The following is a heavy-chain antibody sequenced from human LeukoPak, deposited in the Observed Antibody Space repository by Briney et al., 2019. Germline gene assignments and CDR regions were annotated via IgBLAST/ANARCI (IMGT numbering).Heavy chain of an antibody. CDR3: ARGATISETGYFDF. CDR1: GGSFSRYY. Sequence: TPSETLSLTCAVYGGSFSRYYWSWIRQSPGKGLEWIAEIDHRGDTNYNPSVKSRVTISVDTSKNQFSLKVRSLSAADTAVYYCARGATISETGYFDFWGQGTLLTVSS. CDR2: IDHRGDT. V-gene: IGHV4-34*01. J-gene: IGHJ4*03. D-gene: IGHD5-24*01.